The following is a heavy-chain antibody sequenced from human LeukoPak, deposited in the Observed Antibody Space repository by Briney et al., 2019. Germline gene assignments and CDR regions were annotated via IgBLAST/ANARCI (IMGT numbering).Heavy chain of an antibody. D-gene: IGHD6-19*01. V-gene: IGHV4-34*01. CDR1: GGSFSGYY. J-gene: IGHJ5*02. Sequence: SETLSLTCAVYGGSFSGYYGSWIRQPPGKGLEWIGEINHSGSTNYNPSLKSRVTISVDTSKNQFSLKLSSVTAADTAVYYCARDVIYSSGWYNWFDPWGQGTLVTVSS. CDR2: INHSGST. CDR3: ARDVIYSSGWYNWFDP.